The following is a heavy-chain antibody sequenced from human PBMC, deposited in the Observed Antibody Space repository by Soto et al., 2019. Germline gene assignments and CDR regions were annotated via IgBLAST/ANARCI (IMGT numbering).Heavy chain of an antibody. Sequence: ASVKVSCKASGCTFTSYGISWVRQAPGQGLEWMGWISAYNGNTNYAQKLQGRVTMTTDTSTSTAYMELRSLRSDDTAVYYCARELRFLEWLSSEHYYYMDVWGKGTTVTVSS. D-gene: IGHD3-3*01. CDR2: ISAYNGNT. V-gene: IGHV1-18*01. CDR3: ARELRFLEWLSSEHYYYMDV. CDR1: GCTFTSYG. J-gene: IGHJ6*03.